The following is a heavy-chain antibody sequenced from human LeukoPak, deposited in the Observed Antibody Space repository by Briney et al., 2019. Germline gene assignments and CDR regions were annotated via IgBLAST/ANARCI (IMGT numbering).Heavy chain of an antibody. V-gene: IGHV3-13*01. Sequence: GGSLRLSCAASGFTLSDYDTHGVREATGKGLEWGSDIGTAGNTYYTGSVKGRFTITRENAKNSLYLQMNSLRAGDTAVYYCARVAKERVGGVYYFDYWGQGTLVTVSS. D-gene: IGHD1-1*01. CDR1: GFTLSDYD. CDR3: ARVAKERVGGVYYFDY. CDR2: IGTAGNT. J-gene: IGHJ4*02.